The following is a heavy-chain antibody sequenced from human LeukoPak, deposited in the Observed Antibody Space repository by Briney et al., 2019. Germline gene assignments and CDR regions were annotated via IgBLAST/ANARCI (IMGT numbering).Heavy chain of an antibody. D-gene: IGHD3-10*01. V-gene: IGHV3-30*18. CDR1: GFTFSSYG. J-gene: IGHJ4*02. CDR3: AKQDYYGPPDY. CDR2: ISYVGSNK. Sequence: GRSLRLSCAASGFTFSSYGMHWVRQAPGKGLEWVAVISYVGSNKYYADSVKGRFTISRDNSKNTLYLQMNSLRAEDTAVYYCAKQDYYGPPDYWGQGTLVTVSS.